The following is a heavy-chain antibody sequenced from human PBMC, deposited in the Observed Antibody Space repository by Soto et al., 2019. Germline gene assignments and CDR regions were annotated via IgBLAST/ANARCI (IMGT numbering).Heavy chain of an antibody. CDR3: GRDLRDWDSGSYSYDY. J-gene: IGHJ4*02. Sequence: GGSLRLSCAASGFTFSSDWMHWVRQAPGKGLVWVSSINNDGGDTYYADSVKGRFTISRDNAKNTLYLQMNSLRAEDTAVYYCGRDLRDWDSGSYSYDYWGQGTLVTVSS. D-gene: IGHD1-26*01. CDR2: INNDGGDT. CDR1: GFTFSSDW. V-gene: IGHV3-74*01.